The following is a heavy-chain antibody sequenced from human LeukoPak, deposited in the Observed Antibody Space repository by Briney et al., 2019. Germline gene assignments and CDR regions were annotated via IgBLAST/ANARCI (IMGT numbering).Heavy chain of an antibody. Sequence: GGSLRLSCAASGFSPFAMHWVRQDPGKGLVWVSAISGSGGATYHADADSVKGRFTISRDNSKNALYLEINNLRAEDTAVYYCAKDGYNYDSSGHFDYWGQGTLVTVSS. D-gene: IGHD3-22*01. CDR2: ISGSGGAT. CDR1: GFSPFA. V-gene: IGHV3-23*01. J-gene: IGHJ4*02. CDR3: AKDGYNYDSSGHFDY.